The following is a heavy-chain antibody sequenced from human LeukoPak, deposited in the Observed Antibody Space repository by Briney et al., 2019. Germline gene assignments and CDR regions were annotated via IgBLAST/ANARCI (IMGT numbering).Heavy chain of an antibody. CDR3: AALPEDGYNSPAKGREIPPLAY. D-gene: IGHD5-24*01. J-gene: IGHJ4*02. V-gene: IGHV3-66*02. CDR1: GFTVSSNY. CDR2: IYSGGST. Sequence: HLGGSLSLSCAASGFTVSSNYMSWVRQAPGKGLEWVSVIYSGGSTYYADSVKGRFTISRDNSKNTLYLQMNSLRAEDTAVYYCAALPEDGYNSPAKGREIPPLAYWGQGTRVTVS.